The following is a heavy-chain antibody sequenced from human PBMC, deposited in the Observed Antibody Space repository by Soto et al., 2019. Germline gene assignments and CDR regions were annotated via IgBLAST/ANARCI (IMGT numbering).Heavy chain of an antibody. J-gene: IGHJ4*02. CDR1: GGTLRSYH. Sequence: SENLSHPCTVSGGTLRSYHWSWLRQPPGKGLEWIGYIYYSGSTNYNPSLKSRVTISVDTSKNQFSLKLSSVTAADTAVYYCARSDGRYWGQGTLVTVS. V-gene: IGHV4-59*01. CDR3: ARSDGRY. CDR2: IYYSGST.